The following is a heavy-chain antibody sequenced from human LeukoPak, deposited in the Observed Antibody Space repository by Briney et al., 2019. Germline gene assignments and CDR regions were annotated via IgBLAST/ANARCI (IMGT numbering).Heavy chain of an antibody. CDR1: GFTFSSYG. D-gene: IGHD3-22*01. CDR2: IYDSGST. Sequence: PGGSLRLSCAASGFTFSSYGMSWIRQPPGKGLEWIGYIYDSGSTNYNPSLKSRVTISVDTSKNQFSLKLSSVTAADTAVYYCACLTTADAFDIWGQGTMVTVSS. CDR3: ACLTTADAFDI. J-gene: IGHJ3*02. V-gene: IGHV4-59*01.